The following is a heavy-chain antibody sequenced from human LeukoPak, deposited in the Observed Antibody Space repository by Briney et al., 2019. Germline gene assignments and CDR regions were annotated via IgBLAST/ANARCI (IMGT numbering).Heavy chain of an antibody. J-gene: IGHJ3*02. CDR3: ARENVGGDAFDI. CDR1: GFTFSSYS. V-gene: IGHV3-21*01. Sequence: GGPLRLSCAASGFTFSSYSMNWVRQAPGKGLEWVSSISSSSSYIYYADSVKGRFTISRDSAKNSLYLQMNSLRAEDTAVYYCARENVGGDAFDIWGQGTMVTVSS. CDR2: ISSSSSYI. D-gene: IGHD3-16*01.